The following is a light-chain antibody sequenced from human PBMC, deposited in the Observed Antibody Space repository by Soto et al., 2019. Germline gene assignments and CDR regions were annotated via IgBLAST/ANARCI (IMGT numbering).Light chain of an antibody. Sequence: QSALTQPASVSGSPGQSITISCTGTSSDVGGYNYVSWYQQHPGKAPKLMIYEVSNRPSGVSNRFSGSKSGNTASLTISGFQVEDEADYYCSSYSSSSTVVVFGGGTKLTVL. V-gene: IGLV2-14*01. CDR2: EVS. CDR1: SSDVGGYNY. J-gene: IGLJ2*01. CDR3: SSYSSSSTVVV.